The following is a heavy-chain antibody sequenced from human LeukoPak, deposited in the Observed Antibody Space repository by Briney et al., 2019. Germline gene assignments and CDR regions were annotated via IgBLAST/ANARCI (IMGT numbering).Heavy chain of an antibody. CDR1: SGSISTSNYY. CDR3: ANFHGSGWPYYFDY. V-gene: IGHV4-39*07. Sequence: SETLSLTCTVSSGSISTSNYYWGWVRQPPGKALEWIGNIFYSGSTYYSPSLKSRVTISLDTSRNQFSLKLNSVTAADTAVYYCANFHGSGWPYYFDYWGQGTLVTVSS. CDR2: IFYSGST. D-gene: IGHD6-19*01. J-gene: IGHJ4*02.